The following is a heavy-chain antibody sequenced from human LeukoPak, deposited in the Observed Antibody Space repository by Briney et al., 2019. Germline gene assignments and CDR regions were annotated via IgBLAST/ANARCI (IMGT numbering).Heavy chain of an antibody. CDR1: GFTFGDYA. V-gene: IGHV3-49*04. CDR2: IRSKAYGGTT. Sequence: GGSLRLSCTTSGFTFGDYAMSWVRQAPGKGLEWVGFIRSKAYGGTTEYAASVKGRFTISRDDSRRIVYLQMNSLKTEDTAVHYCTREGRGSDAFDYWGQGTLVTVSS. J-gene: IGHJ4*02. CDR3: TREGRGSDAFDY. D-gene: IGHD3-16*01.